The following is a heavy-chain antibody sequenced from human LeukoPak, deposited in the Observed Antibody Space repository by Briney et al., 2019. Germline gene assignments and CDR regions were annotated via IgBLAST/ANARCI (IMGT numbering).Heavy chain of an antibody. V-gene: IGHV3-21*01. CDR1: GFTFSSYS. D-gene: IGHD2-2*01. J-gene: IGHJ4*02. Sequence: PVGSLRLSCAASGFTFSSYSMNWVRQAPGKGLEWVSSISSSSSYIYYADSVKGRFTISRDNAKNSLYLQMNSLRAEDTAVYYCAREYPIVVVPAAADYWGQGTLVTVSS. CDR2: ISSSSSYI. CDR3: AREYPIVVVPAAADY.